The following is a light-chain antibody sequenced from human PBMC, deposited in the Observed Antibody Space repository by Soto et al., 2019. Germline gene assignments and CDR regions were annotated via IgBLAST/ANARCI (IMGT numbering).Light chain of an antibody. CDR3: QQRSNWQPIT. V-gene: IGKV3-11*01. Sequence: EIVLTQSPGTLSLSPGERATLACRGSQSVSSYLAWYQQKPGQAPRLPIYDASNRATGIPARFSGRGSATDFTLTISSLETEDFAVYYCQQRSNWQPITFGHGTRLEIK. J-gene: IGKJ5*01. CDR1: QSVSSY. CDR2: DAS.